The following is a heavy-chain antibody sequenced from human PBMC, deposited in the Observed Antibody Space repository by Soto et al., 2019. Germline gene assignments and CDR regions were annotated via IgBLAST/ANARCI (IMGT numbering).Heavy chain of an antibody. J-gene: IGHJ4*02. CDR2: ISAYNGNT. V-gene: IGHV1-18*04. CDR3: ARDPPPGSSYNRCDY. D-gene: IGHD6-13*01. CDR1: GYTFTSYG. Sequence: ASVKVSCKASGYTFTSYGISWVRQAPGQGLEWMGWISAYNGNTNYAQKLQGRVTMTTDTSTSTAYMELRSLRSDDTAVYYCARDPPPGSSYNRCDYWGQGTLVTVSS.